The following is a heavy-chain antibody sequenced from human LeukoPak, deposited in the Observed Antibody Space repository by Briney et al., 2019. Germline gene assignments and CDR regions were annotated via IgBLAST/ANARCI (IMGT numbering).Heavy chain of an antibody. V-gene: IGHV3-30*18. CDR2: ISNDGSNK. D-gene: IGHD3-10*01. Sequence: GGSLRLSCVASGFTFSSYGMHWVRQAPGKGLEWVAVISNDGSNKYYADSVKGRFTISRDNSKNTLYLQMNSLRAEDTAVYYCEKGRGAFDIWGQGTMVTVSS. J-gene: IGHJ3*02. CDR1: GFTFSSYG. CDR3: EKGRGAFDI.